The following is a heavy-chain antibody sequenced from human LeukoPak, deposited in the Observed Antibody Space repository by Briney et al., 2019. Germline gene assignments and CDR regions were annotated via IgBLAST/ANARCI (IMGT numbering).Heavy chain of an antibody. CDR2: IYHSGST. Sequence: SETLSLTCTVSGGSISSGGYYWSWIRQPPGKSLEWIGYIYHSGSTYYNPSLKSRVTISVDRSKNQFSLKLSSVTAADTAVYYCARTTAYQPPTRYYYMDVWGKGTTVTVSS. D-gene: IGHD2-2*01. CDR3: ARTTAYQPPTRYYYMDV. CDR1: GGSISSGGYY. V-gene: IGHV4-30-2*01. J-gene: IGHJ6*03.